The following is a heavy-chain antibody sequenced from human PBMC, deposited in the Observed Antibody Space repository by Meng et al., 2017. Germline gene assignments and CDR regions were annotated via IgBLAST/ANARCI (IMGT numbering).Heavy chain of an antibody. J-gene: IGHJ4*02. V-gene: IGHV1-2*06. CDR1: GYDFPDYY. CDR3: ARDEDISAAGKLFGDY. CDR2: INPKSGDT. Sequence: QVQLLQSGGEVKKHGASVKVSCKPSGYDFPDYYIPWVRRAPGQGLEWMGRINPKSGDTHYAQKFQARVTMTGDTSISTAYMELSGLRSDDTAMYYCARDEDISAAGKLFGDYWGQGTLVTVSS. D-gene: IGHD6-25*01.